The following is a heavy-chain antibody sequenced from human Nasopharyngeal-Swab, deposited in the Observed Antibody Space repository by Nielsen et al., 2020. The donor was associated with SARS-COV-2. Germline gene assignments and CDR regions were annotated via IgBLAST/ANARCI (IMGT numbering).Heavy chain of an antibody. CDR2: IKQDGSEK. Sequence: GESLKISCAASGFSFSTYWMTWVRQAPGKGLEWVANIKQDGSEKYYVDSVKGRFTVSRDNPKNLLYLQVNSLRAEDTAVYYCASRYSYGWNNWFDPWGQGTLVTVSS. CDR3: ASRYSYGWNNWFDP. D-gene: IGHD5-18*01. CDR1: GFSFSTYW. V-gene: IGHV3-7*03. J-gene: IGHJ5*02.